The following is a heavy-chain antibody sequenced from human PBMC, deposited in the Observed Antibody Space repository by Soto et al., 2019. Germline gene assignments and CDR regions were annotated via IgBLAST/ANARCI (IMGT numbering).Heavy chain of an antibody. Sequence: AETLSLTCSVYGGSFSGYYWSWVRQPPGKGLEWIGEINHSGSTNYNPSLKSRVTISVDTSKNQFSLKLSSVTAADTAVYYCARRRIAAAGWGGYYYYGMDVWGQGTTVTVSS. D-gene: IGHD6-13*01. J-gene: IGHJ6*02. CDR3: ARRRIAAAGWGGYYYYGMDV. V-gene: IGHV4-34*01. CDR1: GGSFSGYY. CDR2: INHSGST.